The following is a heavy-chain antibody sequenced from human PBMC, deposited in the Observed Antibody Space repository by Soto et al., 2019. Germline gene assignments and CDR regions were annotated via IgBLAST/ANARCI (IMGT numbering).Heavy chain of an antibody. CDR3: ARDRGWFGEPNVDDAFDI. CDR2: IKQDGSEK. CDR1: GFTFSSYW. J-gene: IGHJ3*02. Sequence: EVQLVESGGGWVQPGGSLRLSCAASGFTFSSYWMSWVRQAPWKGLEWVANIKQDGSEKYYVDSVKGRFTISRDNAKNSLYLQMHSLGAADTAVYYCARDRGWFGEPNVDDAFDIWGQGTMVTVSS. D-gene: IGHD3-10*01. V-gene: IGHV3-7*03.